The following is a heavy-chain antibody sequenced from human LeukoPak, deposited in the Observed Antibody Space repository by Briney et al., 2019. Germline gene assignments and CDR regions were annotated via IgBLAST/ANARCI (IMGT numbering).Heavy chain of an antibody. CDR2: IYYSGST. Sequence: SETLSLTCTVSGGSISSYYWSWIRQPPGKGLEWIGYIYYSGSTNYIPSLKSRVTISVDTSKNQFSLKLSSVTAADTAVYYCARHGHYYDSSGYYYFIDYWGQGTLVTVSS. J-gene: IGHJ4*02. CDR1: GGSISSYY. D-gene: IGHD3-22*01. CDR3: ARHGHYYDSSGYYYFIDY. V-gene: IGHV4-59*08.